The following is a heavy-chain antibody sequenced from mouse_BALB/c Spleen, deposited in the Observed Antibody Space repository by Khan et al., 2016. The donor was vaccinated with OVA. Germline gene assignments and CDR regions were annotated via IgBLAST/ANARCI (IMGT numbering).Heavy chain of an antibody. V-gene: IGHV2-6*02. J-gene: IGHJ4*01. D-gene: IGHD2-3*01. CDR3: ARWFDGYSSLYAMDY. Sequence: VELVESGPGLVAPSQSLSITCTVSGFSLTSYGVHWVRQPPGKGLEWLVVIWSDGSTNYNSVLKSRLSISKDNSKSQVLLKMNSLQNDDTAIYYCARWFDGYSSLYAMDYWGQGTSVTVSS. CDR2: IWSDGST. CDR1: GFSLTSYG.